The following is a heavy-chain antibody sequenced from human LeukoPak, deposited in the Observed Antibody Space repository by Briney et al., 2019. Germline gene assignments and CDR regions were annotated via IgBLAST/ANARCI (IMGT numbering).Heavy chain of an antibody. J-gene: IGHJ4*02. Sequence: GGSLRLSCAASGFTFSSYWMSWVRQAPGKGLEWVANIKQDGSEKYCVDSVKGRFTISRDNAKNSLYLQMNSLRAEDTAVYYCARADYDILTGYSTFDYWGQGTLVTVSS. D-gene: IGHD3-9*01. CDR1: GFTFSSYW. V-gene: IGHV3-7*01. CDR3: ARADYDILTGYSTFDY. CDR2: IKQDGSEK.